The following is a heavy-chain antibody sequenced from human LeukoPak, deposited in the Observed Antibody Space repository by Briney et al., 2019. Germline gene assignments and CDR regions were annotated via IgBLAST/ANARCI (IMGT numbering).Heavy chain of an antibody. J-gene: IGHJ3*02. CDR1: GYTFTSYG. Sequence: ASVKVSCKASGYTFTSYGISWVRQAPGQGLEWMGWISAYNGNTNYAQKLQGRVTMTTDTSTSTAYMELRSLRSDDTAVYYCARDRGAGGIQLRSRNAFDIWGQGTMVTVSS. D-gene: IGHD5-18*01. CDR2: ISAYNGNT. CDR3: ARDRGAGGIQLRSRNAFDI. V-gene: IGHV1-18*01.